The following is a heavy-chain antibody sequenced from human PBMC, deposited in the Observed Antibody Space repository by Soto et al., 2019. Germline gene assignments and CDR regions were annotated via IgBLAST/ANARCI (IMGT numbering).Heavy chain of an antibody. Sequence: SETLSLTCTVSGGSISSGDYYWSWIRQPPGKGLEWIGYIYYSGSTYYNPSLKSRVTISVDTSKNQSSLKLSSVTAADTAVYYCAATGIVGATFDYWGQGTLVTVSS. CDR1: GGSISSGDYY. CDR3: AATGIVGATFDY. V-gene: IGHV4-30-4*01. D-gene: IGHD1-26*01. CDR2: IYYSGST. J-gene: IGHJ4*02.